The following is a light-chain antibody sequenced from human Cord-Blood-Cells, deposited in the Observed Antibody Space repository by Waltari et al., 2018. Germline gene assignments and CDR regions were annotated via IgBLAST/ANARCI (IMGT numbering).Light chain of an antibody. J-gene: IGKJ4*01. CDR2: GAS. V-gene: IGKV3-20*01. Sequence: EIVLTQSPGTLSLSPGERATLSCRASQSVSSSYLAWYQQTPGQAPRLLIYGASSRATGIPDRFSGSGSGTEFTLTISRLEPEDFAVYYCQQYGSSPQGTFGGGTKVEIK. CDR3: QQYGSSPQGT. CDR1: QSVSSSY.